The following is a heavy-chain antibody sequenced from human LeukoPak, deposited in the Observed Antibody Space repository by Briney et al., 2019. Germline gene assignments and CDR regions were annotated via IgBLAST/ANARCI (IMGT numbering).Heavy chain of an antibody. CDR3: ARVGYCSSTSCYTGNAFDI. J-gene: IGHJ3*02. D-gene: IGHD2-2*02. Sequence: SETLSLTCTVSVDSISTYYWTWIRQPPGKGLEWVGYIFNSGSTNYNPSLKSRVTLSIDTSRKQLSLKLSSVTAADTAVYYCARVGYCSSTSCYTGNAFDIWGQGTMVTVSS. CDR1: VDSISTYY. CDR2: IFNSGST. V-gene: IGHV4-59*08.